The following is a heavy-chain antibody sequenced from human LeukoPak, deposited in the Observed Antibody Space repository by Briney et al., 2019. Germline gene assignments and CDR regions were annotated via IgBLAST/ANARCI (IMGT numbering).Heavy chain of an antibody. D-gene: IGHD6-13*01. Sequence: PGGSLRLSCAGSGFTFSSYSMSWDRQAPGEGLEWVSYISSSSSTIYYADSVKGRFTISRDNAKNSLYLQMNSLRAEDTAVYYCPSDRYSSSWYEDFPLPIDYWGQGTLVTVSS. V-gene: IGHV3-48*04. CDR3: PSDRYSSSWYEDFPLPIDY. CDR2: ISSSSSTI. CDR1: GFTFSSYS. J-gene: IGHJ4*02.